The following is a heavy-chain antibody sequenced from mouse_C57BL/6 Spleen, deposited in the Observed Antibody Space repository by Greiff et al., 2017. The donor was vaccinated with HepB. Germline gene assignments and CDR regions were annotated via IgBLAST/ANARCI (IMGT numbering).Heavy chain of an antibody. CDR1: GFTFSSYA. J-gene: IGHJ4*01. D-gene: IGHD4-1*01. CDR3: ARDRTGTWDYAMDY. Sequence: EVHLVESGGGLVKPGGSLKLSCAASGFTFSSYAMSWVRQTPEKRLEWVATISDGGSYTYYPDNVKGRFTISRDNAKNNLYLQMSHLKSEDTAMYYCARDRTGTWDYAMDYWGQGTSVTVSS. CDR2: ISDGGSYT. V-gene: IGHV5-4*01.